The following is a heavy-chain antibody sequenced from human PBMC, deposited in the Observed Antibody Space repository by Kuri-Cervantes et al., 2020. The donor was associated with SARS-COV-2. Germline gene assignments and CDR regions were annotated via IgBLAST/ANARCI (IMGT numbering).Heavy chain of an antibody. CDR1: GGTFSSYS. D-gene: IGHD2-8*02. Sequence: SVKVSCKASGGTFSSYSVNWVRQAPGQGLEWMGRIIPTFDTATYAQKFQGRVTFTADESSSTAYMEVNSLTSEDTAVYFCARSQGYCTANSCSWNWFDPWGQGTQVTVSS. CDR3: ARSQGYCTANSCSWNWFDP. CDR2: IIPTFDTA. V-gene: IGHV1-69*13. J-gene: IGHJ5*02.